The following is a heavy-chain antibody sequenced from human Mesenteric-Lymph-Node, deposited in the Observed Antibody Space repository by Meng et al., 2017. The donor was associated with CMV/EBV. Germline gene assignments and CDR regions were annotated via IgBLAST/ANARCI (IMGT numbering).Heavy chain of an antibody. Sequence: TFSAFDINCVRQATGQGLEWMGWINPNSGGTNYAQKFQGRVTMTRDTSISTAYMELSRLRSDDTAVYYCARGHDFWSGYSPRSWFDPWGQGTLVTVSS. V-gene: IGHV1-2*02. J-gene: IGHJ5*02. CDR2: INPNSGGT. CDR1: TFSAFD. D-gene: IGHD3-3*01. CDR3: ARGHDFWSGYSPRSWFDP.